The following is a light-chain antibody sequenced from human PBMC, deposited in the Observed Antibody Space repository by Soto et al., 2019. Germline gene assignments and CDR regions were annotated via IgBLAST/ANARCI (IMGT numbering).Light chain of an antibody. V-gene: IGLV2-14*01. J-gene: IGLJ3*02. CDR1: SSDVGGYNY. CDR2: EVS. CDR3: SSFTSSSTQV. Sequence: QSVLTQPASVSGSPGQSITISCTGTSSDVGGYNYVSWYQQHPGKVHKLMIYEVSNRPSGVSNRFSGSKSGNTASLTISGLQAEDEADYYCSSFTSSSTQVLGGGTQLTVL.